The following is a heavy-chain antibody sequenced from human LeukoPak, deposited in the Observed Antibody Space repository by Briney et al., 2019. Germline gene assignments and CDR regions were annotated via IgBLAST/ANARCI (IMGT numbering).Heavy chain of an antibody. J-gene: IGHJ3*02. CDR2: IYYSGST. Sequence: SETLSLTCTVSGGSISSYYWSWIRQPPGKGLEWIGYIYYSGSTNYNPSLKSRVTISVDTSKNQFSLKLSSVTAADTAVYYCARHFNTAAVSKNDAFDIWGQGTMVTVSS. V-gene: IGHV4-59*08. CDR3: ARHFNTAAVSKNDAFDI. CDR1: GGSISSYY. D-gene: IGHD6-13*01.